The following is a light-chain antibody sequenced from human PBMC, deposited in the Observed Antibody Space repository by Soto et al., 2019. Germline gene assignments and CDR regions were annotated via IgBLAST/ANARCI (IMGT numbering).Light chain of an antibody. CDR1: RSNIGAGYE. J-gene: IGLJ3*02. CDR2: GNN. V-gene: IGLV1-40*01. CDR3: LSYDSSLGVV. Sequence: QSVLTQPPSVSGAPGQRVTISCTGSRSNIGAGYEVHWYQQLPGTAPKLLIYGNNNRPSGVPDRISGSKSGTSVSLAITGLRAEDEADYYCLSYDSSLGVVFGGGTKVTVL.